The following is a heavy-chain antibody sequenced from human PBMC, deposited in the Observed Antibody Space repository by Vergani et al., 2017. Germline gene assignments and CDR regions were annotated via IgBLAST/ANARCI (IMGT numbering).Heavy chain of an antibody. CDR3: ARDHVVVRGVIGFGMDV. Sequence: EVQLVESGGGLVKPGGSLRLSCVASGFTFSSYSMNWVRQAPGKGLEWVSSISSSSSYIYYADSVKGRFTISRDNAKNSLYLQMNSLRAEDTAVYYCARDHVVVRGVIGFGMDVWGQGTTVTVSS. CDR2: ISSSSSYI. V-gene: IGHV3-21*01. D-gene: IGHD3-10*01. J-gene: IGHJ6*02. CDR1: GFTFSSYS.